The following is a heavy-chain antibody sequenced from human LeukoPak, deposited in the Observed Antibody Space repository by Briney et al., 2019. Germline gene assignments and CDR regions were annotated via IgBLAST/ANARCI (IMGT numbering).Heavy chain of an antibody. D-gene: IGHD2-2*02. CDR2: ICGSGGST. V-gene: IGHV3-23*01. CDR1: GFTFSSYA. Sequence: GGSLRLSCAASGFTFSSYAMSWVRQAPGKGLEWVSAICGSGGSTYYADSVKGRFTISRDNSKNTLYLQMNTLRAEDAAVYHCAKQGCTSATCYINYWGQGTLVTVSS. CDR3: AKQGCTSATCYINY. J-gene: IGHJ4*02.